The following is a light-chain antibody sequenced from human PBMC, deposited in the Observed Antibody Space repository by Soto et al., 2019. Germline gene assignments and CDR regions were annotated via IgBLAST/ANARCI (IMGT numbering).Light chain of an antibody. CDR1: SSDIGAYVY. Sequence: QSVLTQPASVSGSPGQSITISCTGTSSDIGAYVYVSWYQQHPGGVPKLLIYDVSSRPSGVSSRFSGSKSGNTASLTISGLQADDESDYYCSSFADSSARDYVFGGGTKLTVL. J-gene: IGLJ1*01. V-gene: IGLV2-14*03. CDR3: SSFADSSARDYV. CDR2: DVS.